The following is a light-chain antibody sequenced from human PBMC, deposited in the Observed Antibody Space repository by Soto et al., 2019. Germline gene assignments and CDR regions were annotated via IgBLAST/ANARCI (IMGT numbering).Light chain of an antibody. J-gene: IGKJ2*01. Sequence: DIVMTQSPLSLPVTPGEPASISCRSNQSLLHSNGYNYLDWYLQKPGQSPQLLIYLGSSRASGVPDRFSGSESGTDFTLKITRVEAEDVGIYYCMQALQTPPTFGQGTKLEIK. CDR1: QSLLHSNGYNY. CDR3: MQALQTPPT. V-gene: IGKV2-28*01. CDR2: LGS.